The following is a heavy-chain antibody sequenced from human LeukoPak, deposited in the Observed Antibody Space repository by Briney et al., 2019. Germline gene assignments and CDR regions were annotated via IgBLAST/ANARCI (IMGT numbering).Heavy chain of an antibody. J-gene: IGHJ5*02. D-gene: IGHD3-3*01. CDR2: ITPIFGTA. CDR1: GGTFSGYA. V-gene: IGHV1-69*13. Sequence: SVKVSCKASGGTFSGYAISWVRQAPGQRLEWMGGITPIFGTANYAQKFQGRVTVTADESTSTAYMELSSLRSEDTAVYYCARVVKFWSGMELDLTRNWFDPWGQGTLVTVSS. CDR3: ARVVKFWSGMELDLTRNWFDP.